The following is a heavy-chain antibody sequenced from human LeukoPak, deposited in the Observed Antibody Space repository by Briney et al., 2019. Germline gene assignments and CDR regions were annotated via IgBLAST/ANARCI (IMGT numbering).Heavy chain of an antibody. D-gene: IGHD2-21*01. CDR1: GGSFSGYY. Sequence: PSETLSLTCAVYGGSFSGYYWSWVRHPPGKGLEWVGEINHSGSTNYNPSLKSRDTISVDTSKSQFSLKLGSVTAADTAVYYWARGRYCGGDCYYYYCYYYMDVWGKGTTVTVSS. CDR2: INHSGST. CDR3: ARGRYCGGDCYYYYCYYYMDV. J-gene: IGHJ6*03. V-gene: IGHV4-34*01.